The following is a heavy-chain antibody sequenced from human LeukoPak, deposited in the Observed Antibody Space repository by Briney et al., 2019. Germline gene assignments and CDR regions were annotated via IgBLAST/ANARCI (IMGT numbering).Heavy chain of an antibody. CDR3: ARESESGSYRFDY. J-gene: IGHJ4*02. Sequence: AGTLRLSCTASGFTIRSYEMNWMRRADGPGMDWDAYINGGCSRMSYADSVKGRFTISRDDAKNTQYLQMLSVGTEDRGVYACARESESGSYRFDYLVQGCMVTVSS. V-gene: IGHV3-48*03. CDR2: INGGCSRM. CDR1: GFTIRSYE. D-gene: IGHD2-15*01.